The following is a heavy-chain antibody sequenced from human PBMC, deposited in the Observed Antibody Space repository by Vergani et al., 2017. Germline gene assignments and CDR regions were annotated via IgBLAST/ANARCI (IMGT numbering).Heavy chain of an antibody. V-gene: IGHV1-2*02. Sequence: VSCKASGYTFTGYYMHWVRQAPGQGLEWMGWINPNSGGTNYAQKFRGRVTMTRDTSISTAYMELSRLRSDDTAVYYCARGHGYSYGFVYYYGMDVWGQGTTVTVSS. CDR3: ARGHGYSYGFVYYYGMDV. CDR2: INPNSGGT. D-gene: IGHD5-18*01. CDR1: GYTFTGYY. J-gene: IGHJ6*02.